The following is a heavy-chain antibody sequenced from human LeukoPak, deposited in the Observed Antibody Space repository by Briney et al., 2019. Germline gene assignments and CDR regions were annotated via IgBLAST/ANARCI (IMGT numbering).Heavy chain of an antibody. CDR3: ARGGSSGYYPYYFDY. CDR2: IWYDGSNK. Sequence: PGGSLRLSCAASGFTFSSYGMHWVRQAPGKGLEWVAVIWYDGSNKYYADSVKGRFTISRDNSKNTLYLQMNSLRAEDTAVYYCARGGSSGYYPYYFDYWGQGTLVTVSS. CDR1: GFTFSSYG. J-gene: IGHJ4*02. D-gene: IGHD3-22*01. V-gene: IGHV3-33*01.